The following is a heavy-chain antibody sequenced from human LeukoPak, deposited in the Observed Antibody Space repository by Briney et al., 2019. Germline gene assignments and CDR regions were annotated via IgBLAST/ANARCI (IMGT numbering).Heavy chain of an antibody. J-gene: IGHJ4*02. V-gene: IGHV3-23*01. CDR3: ARGETIAVWPSFDF. CDR1: GFTFSSYS. CDR2: FSGSGGST. D-gene: IGHD6-19*01. Sequence: GGSLRLSCAASGFTFSSYSMSWLRQAPGKGLEWVSGFSGSGGSTYYADSVKGRFTISRDNSKNSLYLQMNSLRAEDTAVYYCARGETIAVWPSFDFWGQGTLVTVSS.